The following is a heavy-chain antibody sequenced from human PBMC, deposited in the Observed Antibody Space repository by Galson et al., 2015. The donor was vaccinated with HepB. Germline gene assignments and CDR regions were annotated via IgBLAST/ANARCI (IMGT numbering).Heavy chain of an antibody. V-gene: IGHV3-33*06. J-gene: IGHJ5*02. D-gene: IGHD3-10*01. Sequence: SLRLSCASSGFMFSTYGMHWVRQAPGKGLEWVAVIFYDGSNRYYADPVKGRFTISRDNSKNTLYLQMNSVRAEDTAVYYCAKSESFGEDVDVAFDPWGQGTLVIVSS. CDR2: IFYDGSNR. CDR3: AKSESFGEDVDVAFDP. CDR1: GFMFSTYG.